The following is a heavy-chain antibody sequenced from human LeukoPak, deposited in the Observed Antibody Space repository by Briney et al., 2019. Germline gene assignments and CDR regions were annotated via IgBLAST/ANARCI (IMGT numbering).Heavy chain of an antibody. CDR2: ISSSSSYI. V-gene: IGHV3-21*01. Sequence: GGSLRLSCAASGFTFSSYSMNWVRQAPGKGLEWVSSISSSSSYIYYADSVKGRFTISRDNAKNSLYLQMNSLRAEDPAVYYCAREEAVAASFDYWGQGTLVTVSS. CDR3: AREEAVAASFDY. D-gene: IGHD6-19*01. CDR1: GFTFSSYS. J-gene: IGHJ4*02.